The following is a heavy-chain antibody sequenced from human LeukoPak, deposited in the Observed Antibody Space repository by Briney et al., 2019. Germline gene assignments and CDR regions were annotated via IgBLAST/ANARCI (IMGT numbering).Heavy chain of an antibody. CDR2: INHSGST. Sequence: SETLSLTCAVYGGSFSGYYWSWIRQPPGKGLEWIGEINHSGSTNYNPSLKSRVTISVDTSKDQFSLKLSSVTAADTAVYYCASGGRRSSSWYRAGYWGQGTLVTVSS. J-gene: IGHJ4*02. CDR1: GGSFSGYY. D-gene: IGHD6-13*01. V-gene: IGHV4-34*01. CDR3: ASGGRRSSSWYRAGY.